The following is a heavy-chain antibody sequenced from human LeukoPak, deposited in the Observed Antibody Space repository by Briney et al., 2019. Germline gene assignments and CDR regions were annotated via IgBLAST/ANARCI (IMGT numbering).Heavy chain of an antibody. D-gene: IGHD5-24*01. CDR3: ARFKMGYYYYMDV. CDR2: IKQDGSEK. Sequence: GGSLRLSCAASGFTFSSYWMSWVRQAPGKGLEWVANIKQDGSEKYYVDSVKGRFTISRDNAKNTLYLQMNSLRAEDTAVYYCARFKMGYYYYMDVWGKGTTVTISS. J-gene: IGHJ6*03. CDR1: GFTFSSYW. V-gene: IGHV3-7*01.